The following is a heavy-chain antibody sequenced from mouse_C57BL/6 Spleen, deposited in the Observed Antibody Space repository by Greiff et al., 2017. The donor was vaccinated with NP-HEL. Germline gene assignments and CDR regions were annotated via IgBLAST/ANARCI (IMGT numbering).Heavy chain of an antibody. CDR1: GFTFSDYG. V-gene: IGHV5-17*01. CDR2: ISSGSSTI. CDR3: ARPTRGNPAWFAY. Sequence: EVMLVESGGGLVKPGGSLKLSCAASGFTFSDYGMHWVRQAPETGLEWVAYISSGSSTIYYADTVKGRFTISRDNAKNTLFLQMTSLRSEDTAMYYCARPTRGNPAWFAYWGQGTLVTVSA. J-gene: IGHJ3*01. D-gene: IGHD2-1*01.